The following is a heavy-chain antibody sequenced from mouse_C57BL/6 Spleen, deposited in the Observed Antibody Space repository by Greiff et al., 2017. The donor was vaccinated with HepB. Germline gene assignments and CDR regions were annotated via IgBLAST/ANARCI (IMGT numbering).Heavy chain of an antibody. CDR3: ARFVGYYWYFDV. CDR1: GYTFTDYY. V-gene: IGHV1-26*01. Sequence: VQLQQSGPELVKPGASVKISCKASGYTFTDYYMNWVKQSHGKSLEWIGDINPNNGGTSYNQKFKGKATLTVDKSSSTAYMELRSLTSEDSAVYYCARFVGYYWYFDVWGTGTTVTVSS. D-gene: IGHD2-2*01. CDR2: INPNNGGT. J-gene: IGHJ1*03.